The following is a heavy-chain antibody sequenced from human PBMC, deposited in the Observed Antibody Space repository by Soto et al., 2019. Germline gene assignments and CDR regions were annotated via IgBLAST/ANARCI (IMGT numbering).Heavy chain of an antibody. D-gene: IGHD3-16*01. J-gene: IGHJ3*02. CDR1: GFTFSSYA. V-gene: IGHV3-23*01. CDR2: ISGSGGST. Sequence: EVQLLESGGGLVQPGGSLRLSCAASGFTFSSYAMSWVRQAPGKGLEWVSAISGSGGSTYYADSVKGRFTISIDNSKNTLYLQMKSLRAEDTAVYYCAKDRLAKDDEYDYIWWSHDAFDIWGQGTMVTVSS. CDR3: AKDRLAKDDEYDYIWWSHDAFDI.